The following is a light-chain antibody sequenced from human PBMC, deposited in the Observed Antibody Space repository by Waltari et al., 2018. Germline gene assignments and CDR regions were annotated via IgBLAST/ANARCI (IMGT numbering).Light chain of an antibody. J-gene: IGKJ3*01. CDR2: AAS. V-gene: IGKV1-39*01. Sequence: SSLSASVGDRVTITCRASQSISSYLNWYQQKPGKAPKFLIYAASSLQSGVPSRFSGSGSGELYTLTISSLQPEDFATYYCQQSHSTPFTFGPGTKVDIK. CDR1: QSISSY. CDR3: QQSHSTPFT.